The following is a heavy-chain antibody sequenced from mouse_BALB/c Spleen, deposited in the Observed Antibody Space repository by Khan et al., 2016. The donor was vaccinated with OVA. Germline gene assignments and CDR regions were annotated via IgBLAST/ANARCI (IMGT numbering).Heavy chain of an antibody. CDR2: MIYSGNT. CDR1: GDSITSGY. Sequence: EVQLQESGPSLVKPSQTLSLTCSVTGDSITSGYWNWIRKFPGNKLEYMGYMIYSGNTYYNPSLKSRISITRHTSKNKYYLQFNSVTTEDTATYYCSRSTYSYAFAYWGQGTLVTVSA. J-gene: IGHJ3*01. V-gene: IGHV3-8*02. D-gene: IGHD2-12*01. CDR3: SRSTYSYAFAY.